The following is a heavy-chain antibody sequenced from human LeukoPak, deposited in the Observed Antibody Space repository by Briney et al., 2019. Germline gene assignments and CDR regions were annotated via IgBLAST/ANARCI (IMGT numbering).Heavy chain of an antibody. Sequence: GASVKVSRKASGYTFTSNYIHWVRQAPGPGLEWLGVINPSGGSTTYAQKFQGRVTMTRDTSTSTVYMDLYSLRSEDTAVYYCARGGCSSISCEGDYWGQGTLVTVSS. CDR3: ARGGCSSISCEGDY. CDR1: GYTFTSNY. CDR2: INPSGGST. D-gene: IGHD2-2*01. J-gene: IGHJ4*02. V-gene: IGHV1-46*01.